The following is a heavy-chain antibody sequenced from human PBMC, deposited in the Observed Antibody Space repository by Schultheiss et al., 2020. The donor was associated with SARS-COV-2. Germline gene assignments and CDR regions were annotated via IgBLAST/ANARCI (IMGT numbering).Heavy chain of an antibody. D-gene: IGHD6-19*01. CDR2: INPNSGGT. CDR3: ARDQWLVKYSKLVPRNDKTGYGYNWFDP. J-gene: IGHJ5*01. V-gene: IGHV1-2*02. CDR1: GYTFTGYY. Sequence: ASVKVSCKASGYTFTGYYMHWVRQAPGQGLEWMGWINPNSGGTNYAQKFQGRVTMTRDTSISTAYMELSRLRSDDTAVYYCARDQWLVKYSKLVPRNDKTGYGYNWFDPWGQGTLVTVSS.